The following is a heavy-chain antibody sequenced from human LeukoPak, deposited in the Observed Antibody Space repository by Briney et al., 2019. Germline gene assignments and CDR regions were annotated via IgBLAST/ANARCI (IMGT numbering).Heavy chain of an antibody. CDR3: QGSGSYLDAFDI. CDR2: IYTSGST. D-gene: IGHD1-26*01. Sequence: ASETLSLTCTVSGGSISSYYWSWIRQPAGKGLEWMGRIYTSGSTNYNPSLKSRVTMSVDTSKNQFSLKLSPVTAAGTAVYYGQGSGSYLDAFDIWGQGTMVTVSS. J-gene: IGHJ3*02. CDR1: GGSISSYY. V-gene: IGHV4-4*07.